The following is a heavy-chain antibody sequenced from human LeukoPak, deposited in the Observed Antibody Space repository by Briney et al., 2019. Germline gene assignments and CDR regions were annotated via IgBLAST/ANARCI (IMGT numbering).Heavy chain of an antibody. CDR3: VRMHYHDYSGDYYRHFDY. CDR1: GFTFSSYW. Sequence: GGSLRLSCAASGFTFSSYWMYWVRQAPGKGLVWVSRTNSDGSTTTYADSVKGRFTISRDNAKNTLHLQMNSLRAEDTAVYYCVRMHYHDYSGDYYRHFDYWGQGTLVTVSS. D-gene: IGHD3-22*01. V-gene: IGHV3-74*01. CDR2: TNSDGSTT. J-gene: IGHJ4*02.